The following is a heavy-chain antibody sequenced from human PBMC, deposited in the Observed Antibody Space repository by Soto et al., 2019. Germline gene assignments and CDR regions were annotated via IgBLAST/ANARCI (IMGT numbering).Heavy chain of an antibody. Sequence: QVQLVQSGAEVKKPGASVKVSCKASGYTFTSYGISWVRQAPGQGLEWMGWISAYNGNTNYAQKLQGRVTMTTDTSTSTADMELRSLRSDDTAVYYCARERLGCSGGSCYSDARDYWGQGTLVTVSS. J-gene: IGHJ4*02. D-gene: IGHD2-15*01. CDR1: GYTFTSYG. CDR2: ISAYNGNT. CDR3: ARERLGCSGGSCYSDARDY. V-gene: IGHV1-18*01.